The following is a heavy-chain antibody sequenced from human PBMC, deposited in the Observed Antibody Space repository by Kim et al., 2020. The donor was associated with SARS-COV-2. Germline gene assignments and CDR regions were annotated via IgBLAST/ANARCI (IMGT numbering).Heavy chain of an antibody. CDR1: GFTFSSYS. CDR3: AREGLCSGGSCYPATYYYYGMDV. Sequence: GGSLRLSCAASGFTFSSYSMNWVRQAPGKGLEWVSYISSSSTIYYADSVKGRFTISRDNAKNSLYLHMNSLRDEDTAVYYCAREGLCSGGSCYPATYYYYGMDVWGQGTTVTVSS. J-gene: IGHJ6*02. CDR2: ISSSSTI. V-gene: IGHV3-48*02. D-gene: IGHD2-15*01.